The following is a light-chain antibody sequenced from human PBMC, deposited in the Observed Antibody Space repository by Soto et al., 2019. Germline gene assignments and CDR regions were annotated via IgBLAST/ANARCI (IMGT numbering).Light chain of an antibody. Sequence: EIVLTQSPATLSLSPGGRATLSCRASRSVSSYLAWYQQKPGQAPRLLIYGASNRAAGIPARFSGSGSGTDFTLTIRGLEPEDFAVYYCQQRFDSWTFGQGTKVEIK. CDR3: QQRFDSWT. CDR2: GAS. J-gene: IGKJ1*01. V-gene: IGKV3-11*01. CDR1: RSVSSY.